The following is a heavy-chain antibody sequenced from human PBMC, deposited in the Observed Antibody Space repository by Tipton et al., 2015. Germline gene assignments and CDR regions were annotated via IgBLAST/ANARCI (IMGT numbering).Heavy chain of an antibody. Sequence: TLSLTCSVSSDSISKYYWSWIRQPPGKELEWIGYIQYSGSTNYNPPLKSRVTISVDTSKTQFSLKVSSVTAADTAMYYCARVSDSNSASLFAYWGQGTLVTVSS. CDR2: IQYSGST. CDR3: ARVSDSNSASLFAY. CDR1: SDSISKYY. J-gene: IGHJ4*02. V-gene: IGHV4-59*01. D-gene: IGHD4-11*01.